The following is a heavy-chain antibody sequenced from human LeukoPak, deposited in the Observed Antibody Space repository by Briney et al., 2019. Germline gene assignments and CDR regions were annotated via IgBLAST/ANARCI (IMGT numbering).Heavy chain of an antibody. CDR2: ISAYNGNT. Sequence: ASVKVSCKASGYTFTGYYMHWVRQAPGQGLEWMGWISAYNGNTNYAQKLQGRVTMTTDTSTSTAYMELRSLRSDDTAVYYCARDSRASKYRSVNWFDPWGQGTLVTVSS. CDR3: ARDSRASKYRSVNWFDP. CDR1: GYTFTGYY. J-gene: IGHJ5*02. D-gene: IGHD6-25*01. V-gene: IGHV1-18*04.